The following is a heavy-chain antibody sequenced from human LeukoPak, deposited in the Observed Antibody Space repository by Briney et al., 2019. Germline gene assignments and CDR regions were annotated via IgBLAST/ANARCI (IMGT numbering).Heavy chain of an antibody. CDR1: GGSFSGYY. Sequence: PSETLSLTCAVYGGSFSGYYWSWIRQPPGKGLEWIGEINHSGSTNYNPSLKSRVTISVDTSKNQFSLKLSSVTAADTAVYYCARCRCGSSWPLPYYYYGMDVWGQGTTVTVSS. V-gene: IGHV4-34*01. J-gene: IGHJ6*02. CDR2: INHSGST. CDR3: ARCRCGSSWPLPYYYYGMDV. D-gene: IGHD6-13*01.